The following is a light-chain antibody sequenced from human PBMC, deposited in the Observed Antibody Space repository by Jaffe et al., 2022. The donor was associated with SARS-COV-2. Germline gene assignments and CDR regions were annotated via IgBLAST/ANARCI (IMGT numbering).Light chain of an antibody. Sequence: SYVLTQPPSVSVAPGKTARITCGGNNIESKSVHWYQQRPGQAPVLVIYYDSDRPSGIPERFSGSNSGNAATLTISRVEAGDEADYYCQVWDTDTDLGVFGPGTKVSVL. CDR2: YDS. V-gene: IGLV3-21*04. CDR1: NIESKS. CDR3: QVWDTDTDLGV. J-gene: IGLJ1*01.